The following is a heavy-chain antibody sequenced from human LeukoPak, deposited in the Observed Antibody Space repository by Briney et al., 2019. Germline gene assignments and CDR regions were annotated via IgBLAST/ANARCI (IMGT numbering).Heavy chain of an antibody. D-gene: IGHD2-21*02. V-gene: IGHV3-30-3*01. CDR1: GFTFSSYA. CDR3: ATQAFVVVTATVDY. CDR2: ISYDGSNK. J-gene: IGHJ4*02. Sequence: SGGPLRLSGAASGFTFSSYAMHGVRQAPGKGRGWVAVISYDGSNKYYADSVKGRFTISRDNSKNTLYLQMNSLRAEDTAVYYCATQAFVVVTATVDYWGQGTLVTVSS.